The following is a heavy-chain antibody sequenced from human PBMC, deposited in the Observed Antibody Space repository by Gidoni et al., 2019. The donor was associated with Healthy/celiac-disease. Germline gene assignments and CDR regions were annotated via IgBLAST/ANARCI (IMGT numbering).Heavy chain of an antibody. J-gene: IGHJ6*03. D-gene: IGHD3-10*01. V-gene: IGHV3-9*01. CDR3: AKTGVTKGYYYYYMDV. Sequence: EVQLVESGGGLVQPGRSLRLSCAASGFTFDDYAMHWVRQAPGKGLEWVSGISWNSDSIGYADSVKGRFTISRDNAKNSLYLQMNSLRAEDTALYYCAKTGVTKGYYYYYMDVWGKGTTVTVSS. CDR2: ISWNSDSI. CDR1: GFTFDDYA.